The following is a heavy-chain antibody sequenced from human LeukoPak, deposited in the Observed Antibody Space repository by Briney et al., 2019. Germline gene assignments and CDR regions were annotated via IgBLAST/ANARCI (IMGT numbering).Heavy chain of an antibody. D-gene: IGHD6-13*01. CDR2: MNPNSANT. Sequence: ASVKVSCKASGYTFTSYDINWVRQATGQGLEWMGWMNPNSANTGYAQKFQGRVTMTRNTSISTAYMELSSLRSEGTAVYYCARTPGYSSNLRNAFDIWGQGTMVTVSS. J-gene: IGHJ3*02. CDR1: GYTFTSYD. CDR3: ARTPGYSSNLRNAFDI. V-gene: IGHV1-8*01.